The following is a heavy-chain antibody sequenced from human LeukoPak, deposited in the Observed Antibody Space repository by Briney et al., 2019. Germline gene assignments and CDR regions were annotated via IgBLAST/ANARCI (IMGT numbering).Heavy chain of an antibody. J-gene: IGHJ4*02. D-gene: IGHD4-17*01. CDR2: ISYDGSNK. CDR3: ARAGLTVTTSTAAYYFDY. V-gene: IGHV3-30-3*01. Sequence: GGSLRLSCASSRFTFSSYAMHWLRQAPGKGLEWVAVISYDGSNKYYADSVKGRFTISRDNSKNTLYLQMNSLRAEETAVYYCARAGLTVTTSTAAYYFDYWGQGTLVTVSS. CDR1: RFTFSSYA.